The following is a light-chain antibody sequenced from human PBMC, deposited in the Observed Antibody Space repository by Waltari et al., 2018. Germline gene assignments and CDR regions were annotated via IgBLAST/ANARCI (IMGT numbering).Light chain of an antibody. CDR3: CSYAGNNTFV. CDR1: SSDIGHYNY. V-gene: IGLV2-8*01. CDR2: AVT. J-gene: IGLJ2*01. Sequence: QSALTQPPSASGAPGQSVSISCTGASSDIGHYNYVSWYQQHPGKAPRLMIFAVTERPSGVPDRFSGSKSGNTASLTVSGLQAGDEAHYYCCSYAGNNTFVFGGGTKLTVL.